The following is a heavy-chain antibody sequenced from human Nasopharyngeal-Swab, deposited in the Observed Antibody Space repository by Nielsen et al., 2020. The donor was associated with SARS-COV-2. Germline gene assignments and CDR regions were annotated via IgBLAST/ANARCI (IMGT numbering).Heavy chain of an antibody. CDR3: ARGCDTDCFRVDS. D-gene: IGHD2-21*02. Sequence: ETLSLTCVAFGFSLNRYAMIWVRQAPGKGLEWVSGISASGRATYYADSVEGRLTISRDNSRNTLSLQMNNLRAEDTATYYCARGCDTDCFRVDSWGQGTLVTVSS. V-gene: IGHV3-23*01. CDR1: GFSLNRYA. J-gene: IGHJ4*02. CDR2: ISASGRAT.